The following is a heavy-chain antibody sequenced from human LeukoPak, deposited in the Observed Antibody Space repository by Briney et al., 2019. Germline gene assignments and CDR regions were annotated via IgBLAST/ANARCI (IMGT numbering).Heavy chain of an antibody. V-gene: IGHV4-59*01. D-gene: IGHD3-22*01. J-gene: IGHJ4*02. CDR2: IYYSGST. CDR1: GGSINSYY. Sequence: SETLSLTCTVSGGSINSYYWSWIRQPPGKGLEWIGYIYYSGSTNYNPSLKSRVTISVDTSKNQFSLRLSSVTAADTAVYYCARDNYDNSGYYFDYWGQGTLVTVSS. CDR3: ARDNYDNSGYYFDY.